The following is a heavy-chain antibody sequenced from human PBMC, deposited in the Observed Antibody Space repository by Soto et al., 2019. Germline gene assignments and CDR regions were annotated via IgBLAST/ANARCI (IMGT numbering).Heavy chain of an antibody. V-gene: IGHV1-8*01. CDR1: GYTFTSYD. CDR3: ARDLAYCGGDCPLHYYYGMDV. CDR2: MNPNSGNT. Sequence: ASVKVSCKASGYTFTSYDINWVRQATGQGLEWKGWMNPNSGNTGYAQKFQGRVTMTRNTSISTAYMELSSLRSEDTAVYYCARDLAYCGGDCPLHYYYGMDVWGQGTTVTVAS. D-gene: IGHD2-21*02. J-gene: IGHJ6*02.